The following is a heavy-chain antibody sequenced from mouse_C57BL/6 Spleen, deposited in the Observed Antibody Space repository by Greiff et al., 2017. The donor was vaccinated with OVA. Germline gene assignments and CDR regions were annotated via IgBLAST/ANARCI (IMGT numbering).Heavy chain of an antibody. CDR2: INPSNGGT. V-gene: IGHV1-53*01. Sequence: QVQLQQPGTELVKPGASVKLSCKASGYTFTSYWMPWVKQRPGQGLEWIGNINPSNGGTNYNEKFKSKATLPVDKSSSTAYMQLSSLTSEDSAVYYCARSRYYGSSYVDYYYAMDYWGQGTSVTVSS. CDR1: GYTFTSYW. D-gene: IGHD1-1*01. J-gene: IGHJ4*01. CDR3: ARSRYYGSSYVDYYYAMDY.